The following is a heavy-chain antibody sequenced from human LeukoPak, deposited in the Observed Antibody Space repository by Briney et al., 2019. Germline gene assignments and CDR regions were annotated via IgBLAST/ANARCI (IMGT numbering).Heavy chain of an antibody. CDR2: INPYSGGT. CDR3: ARVFGDYNYYYYYMDV. D-gene: IGHD4-17*01. Sequence: ASVKVSCKASGYSFTGYYMHWVRQAPGQGLEWMGWINPYSGGTNYAQKFQGRVTMTRDTSISTAYMELSRLRSDDTAVYYCARVFGDYNYYYYYMDVWGKGTTVTVSS. CDR1: GYSFTGYY. J-gene: IGHJ6*03. V-gene: IGHV1-2*02.